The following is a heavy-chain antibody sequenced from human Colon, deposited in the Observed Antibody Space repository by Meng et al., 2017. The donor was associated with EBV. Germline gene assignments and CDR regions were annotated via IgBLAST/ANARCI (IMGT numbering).Heavy chain of an antibody. CDR2: IYFPGST. D-gene: IGHD2-21*02. CDR3: ARGGGGDCYSDWFDP. CDR1: GDFINSGGFY. V-gene: IGHV4-30-4*01. J-gene: IGHJ5*02. Sequence: VQLRDACPGVVDPSPTLSLTGSVSGDFINSGGFYWSWIRQPPGKGLAWIGYIYFPGSTYYSPSLKSRLNISIDTSKNQFSLRLTSVTAADTAVYYCARGGGGDCYSDWFDPWGQGTLVTVSS.